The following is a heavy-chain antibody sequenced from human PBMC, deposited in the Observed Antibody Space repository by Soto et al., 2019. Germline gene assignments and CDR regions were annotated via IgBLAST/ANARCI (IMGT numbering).Heavy chain of an antibody. V-gene: IGHV4-59*01. CDR1: CGSIIRYH. CDR2: IYYSGST. J-gene: IGHJ5*02. CDR3: ARDPGIAPAGRRPKRGNWFDP. D-gene: IGHD6-13*01. Sequence: SETLSLTCTVSCGSIIRYHFIRIPQPPGKRLQVIGYIYYSGSTNYNTSIKSRVTLXVDTSKNQFSLKLSSVTAADTAVYYCARDPGIAPAGRRPKRGNWFDPWGQGTLVTVSS.